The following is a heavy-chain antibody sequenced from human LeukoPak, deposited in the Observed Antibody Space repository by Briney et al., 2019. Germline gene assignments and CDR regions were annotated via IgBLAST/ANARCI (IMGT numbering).Heavy chain of an antibody. CDR1: GFTFRNAW. CDR2: IKSKTDGGTT. D-gene: IGHD5-12*01. CDR3: TTGAYSGYDSDY. V-gene: IGHV3-15*01. Sequence: PGGSLRLSCAASGFTFRNAWMSWVRQALGKGLGWVGRIKSKTDGGTTDYAEPVKGRFTISRDDSKNTLYLQMNSLKTEDTAVYYCTTGAYSGYDSDYWGQGTLVTVSS. J-gene: IGHJ4*02.